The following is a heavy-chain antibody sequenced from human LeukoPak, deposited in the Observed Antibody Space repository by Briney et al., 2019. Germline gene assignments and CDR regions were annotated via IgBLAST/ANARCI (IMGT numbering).Heavy chain of an antibody. V-gene: IGHV1-69*05. CDR3: ARYFPXLXXFDX. D-gene: IGHD3-9*01. CDR2: FNPVFDTT. CDR1: GGTLTNFA. Sequence: SVKVSCKASGGTLTNFAIAWVRQAPGRGLEWMGGFNPVFDTTNYAQGFQDRFTITRDESTSTTYMELTSLRPDDTAVYYCARYFPXLXXFDXWGPGXLVT. J-gene: IGHJ5*02.